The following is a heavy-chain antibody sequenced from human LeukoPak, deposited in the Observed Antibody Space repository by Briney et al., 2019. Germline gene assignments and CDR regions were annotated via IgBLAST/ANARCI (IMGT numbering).Heavy chain of an antibody. CDR2: ILSTGTT. J-gene: IGHJ5*02. V-gene: IGHV4-4*09. D-gene: IGHD6-19*01. Sequence: SETLSLTCSVSGASISNYYWSWNRQPPGKGLEWIGYILSTGTTNYNPSLKSRVAILVDTSKNQFSLRLSSVTAVDTAVYYCARRRDTSGWLDHWGQGTLVTVSS. CDR3: ARRRDTSGWLDH. CDR1: GASISNYY.